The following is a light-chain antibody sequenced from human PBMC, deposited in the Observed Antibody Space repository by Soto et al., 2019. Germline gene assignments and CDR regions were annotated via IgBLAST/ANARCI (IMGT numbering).Light chain of an antibody. CDR1: QSLNSDF. Sequence: EIVLTQSPGTLSLSPGDRATLSCRASQSLNSDFLAWYQQKPGQAPRLLMYAAYRRATGIPDRFSGGGSGTDFTLTISRLESEDSAVYYCQQCGSSPPWTFGQGTKVDIK. V-gene: IGKV3-20*01. J-gene: IGKJ1*01. CDR2: AAY. CDR3: QQCGSSPPWT.